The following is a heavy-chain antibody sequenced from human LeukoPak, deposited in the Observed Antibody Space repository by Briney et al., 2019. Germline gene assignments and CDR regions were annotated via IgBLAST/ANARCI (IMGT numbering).Heavy chain of an antibody. CDR1: GYTFTSYG. CDR2: ISAYNGNT. V-gene: IGHV1-18*01. J-gene: IGHJ4*02. Sequence: ASVKVSCKASGYTFTSYGISWVRQAPGQGLEWMGWISAYNGNTNYAQKFQGRVTITRDTSASTAYMELSSLRSEDTAVYYCARALGYCTNGVCFPFDYWGQGTLVTVSS. D-gene: IGHD2-8*01. CDR3: ARALGYCTNGVCFPFDY.